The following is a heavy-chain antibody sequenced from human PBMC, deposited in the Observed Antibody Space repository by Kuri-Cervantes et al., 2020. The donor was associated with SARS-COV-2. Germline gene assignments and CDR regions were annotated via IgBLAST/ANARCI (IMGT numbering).Heavy chain of an antibody. J-gene: IGHJ4*02. CDR1: GFTFSRYG. CDR3: ARDRVGVHDS. CDR2: IWYDGSKQ. V-gene: IGHV3-30*02. Sequence: GESLKISCAASGFTFSRYGMHWVRQAPGKGLEWVAFIWYDGSKQNYADSVKGRFTISRGNSQNTLYLQMKSLRTEDTALYYCARDRVGVHDSWGQGTLVTVSS. D-gene: IGHD2-21*01.